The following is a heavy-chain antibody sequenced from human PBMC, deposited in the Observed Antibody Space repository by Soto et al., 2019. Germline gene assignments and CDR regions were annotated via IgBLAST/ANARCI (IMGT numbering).Heavy chain of an antibody. V-gene: IGHV3-30-3*01. CDR1: GFTFNIYA. CDR3: AREDDYGYRYINYGLDV. CDR2: ISFDGTKK. D-gene: IGHD4-17*01. J-gene: IGHJ6*04. Sequence: GGSLRLSCAASGFTFNIYALHWVRQAPGKGLEWVAVISFDGTKKYYSDSVKGRFTISRDNLKNTLYLQMNNLRVEDAALYFCAREDDYGYRYINYGLDVRGKGTTVTVSS.